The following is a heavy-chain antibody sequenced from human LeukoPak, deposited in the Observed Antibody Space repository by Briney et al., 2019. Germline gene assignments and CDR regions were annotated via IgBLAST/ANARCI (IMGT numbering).Heavy chain of an antibody. J-gene: IGHJ4*02. CDR2: IYYSGST. CDR1: GGSISSSSYY. V-gene: IGHV4-39*07. D-gene: IGHD6-19*01. CDR3: ARGVGSGTSDY. Sequence: SETLSLTCTVSGGSISSSSYYWGWIRQPPGKGLEWIGSIYYSGSTYYNPSLKSRVTISVDTSKNQFSLKLSSVTAADTAVYYCARGVGSGTSDYWGQGTLVTVSS.